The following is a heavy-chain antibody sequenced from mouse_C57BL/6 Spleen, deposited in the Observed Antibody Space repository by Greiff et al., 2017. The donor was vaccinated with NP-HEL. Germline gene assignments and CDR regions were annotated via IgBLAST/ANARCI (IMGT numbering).Heavy chain of an antibody. CDR2: IHPNSGST. Sequence: VQLKQPGAELVKPGASVKLSCKASGYTFTSYWMHWVKQRPGQGLEWIGMIHPNSGSTNYNEKFKSKATLTVDKSSGPAYMQLSSLTSEDSAVYYCASPLLLRYAMDYWGQGTSVTVSS. J-gene: IGHJ4*01. V-gene: IGHV1-64*01. D-gene: IGHD1-1*01. CDR1: GYTFTSYW. CDR3: ASPLLLRYAMDY.